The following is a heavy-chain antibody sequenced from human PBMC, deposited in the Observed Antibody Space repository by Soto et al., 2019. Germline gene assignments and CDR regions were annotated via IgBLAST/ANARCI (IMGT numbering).Heavy chain of an antibody. V-gene: IGHV3-9*01. CDR3: AKDMSAGTDYYYGMDV. Sequence: EVQLVESGGGLEQPGRSLRLSCAASGFTFDDYAMHWVRQAPGKGLEWVSGISWNSGSIGYADSVKGRFTISRDNAKNSLYLQMNSLRAEDTALYYCAKDMSAGTDYYYGMDVWGQGTTVTVSS. J-gene: IGHJ6*02. D-gene: IGHD6-19*01. CDR1: GFTFDDYA. CDR2: ISWNSGSI.